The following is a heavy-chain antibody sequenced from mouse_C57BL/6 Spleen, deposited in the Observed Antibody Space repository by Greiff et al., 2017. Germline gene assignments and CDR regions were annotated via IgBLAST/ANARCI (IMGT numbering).Heavy chain of an antibody. V-gene: IGHV5-12*01. CDR3: ASSIVTTRYYAMDY. Sequence: EVQLVESGGGLVQPGGSLKLSCAASGFTFSDYYMYWVRQTPEKRLEWVAYISNGGGSTYYPDTVKGRFTISRDNAKNTLYLQMSRLKSEDTAMYYCASSIVTTRYYAMDYGGQGTSVTVSS. D-gene: IGHD2-5*01. J-gene: IGHJ4*01. CDR2: ISNGGGST. CDR1: GFTFSDYY.